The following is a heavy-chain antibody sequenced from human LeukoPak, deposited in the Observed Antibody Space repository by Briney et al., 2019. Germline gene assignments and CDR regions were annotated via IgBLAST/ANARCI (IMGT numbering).Heavy chain of an antibody. CDR3: ARGDIVATIGVDY. D-gene: IGHD5-12*01. Sequence: ASVKVSCKASGGTFSSYAISWVRQAPGQGLEWMGWISAYNGNTYYAQKLQGRLTMTTDTSTSTAYMELRSLRSDDTAVYYCARGDIVATIGVDYWGQGTLVIVSS. V-gene: IGHV1-18*01. J-gene: IGHJ4*02. CDR2: ISAYNGNT. CDR1: GGTFSSYA.